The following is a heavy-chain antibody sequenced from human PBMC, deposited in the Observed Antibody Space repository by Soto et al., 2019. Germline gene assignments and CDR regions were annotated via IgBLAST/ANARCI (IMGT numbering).Heavy chain of an antibody. V-gene: IGHV3-23*01. Sequence: VQLLESGGGLVQPGGSLRLSCAASGFTFSSYALSWVRQAPGKGLELVSANSGSGGTTYYSVSVKGRFTYSRDNSKNTLYLQMNSLRAEDTAVYYCAKTANGWFSAFDIWGQGTMITVSS. J-gene: IGHJ3*02. CDR3: AKTANGWFSAFDI. CDR1: GFTFSSYA. D-gene: IGHD6-19*01. CDR2: NSGSGGTT.